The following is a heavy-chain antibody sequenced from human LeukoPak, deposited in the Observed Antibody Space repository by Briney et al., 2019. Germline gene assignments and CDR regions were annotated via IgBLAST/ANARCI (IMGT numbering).Heavy chain of an antibody. D-gene: IGHD1-26*01. Sequence: SQTLSLTCTVSGGSISSGGYYWSWIRQPPGKGLEWIGYIYHSGSTYYNPSLKSRVTISVDRSKNQFSLKLSSVTAADTAVYYCARLSGSYSDGMDVWGQGTTVTVSS. J-gene: IGHJ6*02. CDR2: IYHSGST. V-gene: IGHV4-30-2*01. CDR3: ARLSGSYSDGMDV. CDR1: GGSISSGGYY.